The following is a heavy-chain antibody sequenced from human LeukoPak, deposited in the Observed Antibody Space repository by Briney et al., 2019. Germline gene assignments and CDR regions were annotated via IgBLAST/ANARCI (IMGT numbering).Heavy chain of an antibody. V-gene: IGHV4-34*01. J-gene: IGHJ4*02. CDR3: ARLRDGYNLYYFDY. Sequence: GSLRLSCAASGFTFSSYSMNWVRQPPGKGLEWIGEINHSGSTNYNPSLKSRVTISVDTSKNQFSLKLSSVTAADTAVYYCARLRDGYNLYYFDYWGQGTLVTVSS. CDR1: GFTFSSYS. CDR2: INHSGST. D-gene: IGHD5-24*01.